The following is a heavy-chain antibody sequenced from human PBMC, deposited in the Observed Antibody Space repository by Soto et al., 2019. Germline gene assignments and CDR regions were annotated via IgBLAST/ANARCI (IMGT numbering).Heavy chain of an antibody. J-gene: IGHJ4*02. Sequence: QVQLVQSGAEVKKPGSSVKVSCKASGGTFSSYTISWVRQAPGQGLEWMGRIIPILGIANYAQKFQGRVTITADKSTSTAYMELSSLRSEDTAVYYCARKPGYCSGGSCDDYWAREPWSPSPQ. CDR3: ARKPGYCSGGSCDDY. D-gene: IGHD2-15*01. CDR2: IIPILGIA. CDR1: GGTFSSYT. V-gene: IGHV1-69*02.